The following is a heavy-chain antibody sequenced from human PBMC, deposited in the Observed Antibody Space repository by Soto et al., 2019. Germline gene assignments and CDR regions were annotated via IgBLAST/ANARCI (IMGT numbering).Heavy chain of an antibody. CDR2: IQSGGTT. J-gene: IGHJ6*04. CDR1: GFTVSSKY. D-gene: IGHD1-26*01. Sequence: PGGSLRLSCAASGFTVSSKYMTWVRQAPGKGLEWVSLIQSGGTTYYADSVKGRFTISRDTSENTLHLQMDSLRVEDTAVYYCPWDDFLGDGGRYYGTPLEVWAKGTTVPASS. V-gene: IGHV3-66*01. CDR3: PWDDFLGDGGRYYGTPLEV.